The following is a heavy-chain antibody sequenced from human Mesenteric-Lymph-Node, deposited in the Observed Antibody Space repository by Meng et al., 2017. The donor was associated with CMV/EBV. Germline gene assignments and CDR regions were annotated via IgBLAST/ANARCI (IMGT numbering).Heavy chain of an antibody. CDR1: GYTVTSYG. V-gene: IGHV1-18*01. CDR3: ARDRPYYYDSSGHLDY. Sequence: SGYTVTSYGISWVRQAPGQGLEWMGWISAYNGNTNYAQKLQGRVTMTTDTSTSTAYMELRSLRSDDTAVYYCARDRPYYYDSSGHLDYWGQGTLVTVSS. D-gene: IGHD3-22*01. CDR2: ISAYNGNT. J-gene: IGHJ4*02.